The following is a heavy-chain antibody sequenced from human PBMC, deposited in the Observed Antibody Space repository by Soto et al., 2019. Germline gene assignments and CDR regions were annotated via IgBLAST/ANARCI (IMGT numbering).Heavy chain of an antibody. CDR2: IYHSGSS. J-gene: IGHJ4*02. D-gene: IGHD1-26*01. Sequence: SETLSLTCPVPGASVSSNDWWSWVRQPPGKGLEWIGEIYHSGSSNYKSRVSMSVDKSKNQFSLKLSSVTVADTAVYYCAKIGWERTVGSFDSWGRGTLVTVSS. CDR1: GASVSSNDW. CDR3: AKIGWERTVGSFDS. V-gene: IGHV4-4*02.